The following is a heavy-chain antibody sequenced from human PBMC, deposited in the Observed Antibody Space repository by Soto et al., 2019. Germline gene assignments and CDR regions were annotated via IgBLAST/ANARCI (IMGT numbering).Heavy chain of an antibody. CDR1: GFTFSSYG. Sequence: GGSLRLSCAASGFTFSSYGMHWVRQAPGKGLEWVAVIWYDGSNKYYADSVKGRFTISRDNSKNTLYLQMNSLRAEDTAVYYCARQQYYYPSSGYLAPYYFDYWGQGTLVTVSS. CDR2: IWYDGSNK. CDR3: ARQQYYYPSSGYLAPYYFDY. J-gene: IGHJ4*02. V-gene: IGHV3-33*01. D-gene: IGHD3-22*01.